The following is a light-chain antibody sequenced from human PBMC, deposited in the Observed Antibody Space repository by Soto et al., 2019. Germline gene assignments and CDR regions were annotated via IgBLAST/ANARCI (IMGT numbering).Light chain of an antibody. Sequence: DIQMTQSPSSLSASVGDRVTITCQASHDITNYLNWYQQKPGKGPRLLIYGASNLETGVPSRFSGSVFGTDFSFTISSLQPEDFATYYCQQYDSLPTFGGGTKVE. J-gene: IGKJ4*01. V-gene: IGKV1-33*01. CDR2: GAS. CDR3: QQYDSLPT. CDR1: HDITNY.